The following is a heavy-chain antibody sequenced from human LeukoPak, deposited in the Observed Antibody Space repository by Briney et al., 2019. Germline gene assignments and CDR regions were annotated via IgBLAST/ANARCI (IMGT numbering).Heavy chain of an antibody. CDR3: ARDQGAVAGTGDFDY. Sequence: GASVKVSCKASGYTFTSYGISWVRQAPGQGLEWMGWISAYNGNTNYAQKLQGRVTMTTGTSTSTAYMELRSLRSDDTAVYYCARDQGAVAGTGDFDYWGQGTLVTVSS. V-gene: IGHV1-18*01. J-gene: IGHJ4*02. CDR1: GYTFTSYG. CDR2: ISAYNGNT. D-gene: IGHD6-19*01.